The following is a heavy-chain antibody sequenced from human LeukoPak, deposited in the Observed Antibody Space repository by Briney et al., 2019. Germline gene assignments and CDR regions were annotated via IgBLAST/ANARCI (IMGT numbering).Heavy chain of an antibody. CDR3: AKGGYSSSWYADFDY. V-gene: IGHV3-23*01. CDR2: ISGSGGST. J-gene: IGHJ4*02. CDR1: GFTFSSYA. Sequence: GGSLRLSCAASGFTFSSYAMSWVRQAPGKGLEWVSAISGSGGSTYYADSVKGRFTISRDNSKNTLYLQMNSLRAEDTAVYYCAKGGYSSSWYADFDYWGQGTLVTVSS. D-gene: IGHD6-13*01.